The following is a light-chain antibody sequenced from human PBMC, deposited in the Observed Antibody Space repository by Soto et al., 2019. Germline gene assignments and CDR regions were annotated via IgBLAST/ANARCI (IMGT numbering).Light chain of an antibody. J-gene: IGLJ1*01. CDR2: TNN. CDR3: QSYDKRLTAYV. CDR1: SSNIGLNT. Sequence: QSVLTQPPSASGTPGQTVTISCSGSSSNIGLNTVNWYQQLPGTAPKLLIYTNNQRPAGVPDRFSGSKSGTSVSLAITGLQAEDEGHYYCQSYDKRLTAYVFGTGTKVTVL. V-gene: IGLV1-44*01.